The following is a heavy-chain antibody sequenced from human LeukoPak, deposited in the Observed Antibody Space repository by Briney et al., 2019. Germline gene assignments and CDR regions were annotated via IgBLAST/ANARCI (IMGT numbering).Heavy chain of an antibody. V-gene: IGHV4-61*01. Sequence: SETLSLTCTVPGGSVSSGSYYWSWIRQPPGKGLEWIGYIYYSGSTNYNPSLKSRVTISVDTSKNQFSLKLSSVTAADTAVYHCAREKLLWFGELLNWFDPWGQGTLVTVSS. CDR1: GGSVSSGSYY. CDR3: AREKLLWFGELLNWFDP. J-gene: IGHJ5*02. D-gene: IGHD3-10*01. CDR2: IYYSGST.